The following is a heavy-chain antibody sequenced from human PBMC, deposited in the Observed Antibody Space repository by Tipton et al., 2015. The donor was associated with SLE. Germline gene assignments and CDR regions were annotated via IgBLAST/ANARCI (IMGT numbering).Heavy chain of an antibody. CDR1: GDSITSGNYY. V-gene: IGHV4-61*02. D-gene: IGHD3-10*01. CDR3: ARGAKERITLVRVRPYYFDY. J-gene: IGHJ4*01. Sequence: TLSLTCTVSGDSITSGNYYWSWIRQAAEKGLEWIGRINTSGSSDYNPSLKSRVTISVDTSNNQLSLKLTSVTAADTAVYYCARGAKERITLVRVRPYYFDYWGQGSLVTVSS. CDR2: INTSGSS.